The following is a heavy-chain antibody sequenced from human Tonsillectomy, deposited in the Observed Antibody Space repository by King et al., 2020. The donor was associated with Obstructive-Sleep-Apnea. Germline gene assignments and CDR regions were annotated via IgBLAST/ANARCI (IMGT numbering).Heavy chain of an antibody. CDR2: VKQDGSDK. D-gene: IGHD1-26*01. V-gene: IGHV3-7*01. CDR1: GFNFSTYW. J-gene: IGHJ1*01. Sequence: VQLVESGGGLVQPGGSLRLSCAASGFNFSTYWMTWVRQAPGKGLEWLANVKQDGSDKYYVDSVKGRFAISRDNAKNSLFLQMNSLGAEDTAVYYCARDSHLGATSKYFQHWGQGTLVTVSS. CDR3: ARDSHLGATSKYFQH.